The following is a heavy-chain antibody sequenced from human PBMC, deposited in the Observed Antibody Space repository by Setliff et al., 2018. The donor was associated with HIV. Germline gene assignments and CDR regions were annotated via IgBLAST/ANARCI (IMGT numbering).Heavy chain of an antibody. J-gene: IGHJ4*02. Sequence: SETLSLTCAVSGYSVSSGYYWGWIRQPPGKGLEWIGSMFHSGSTYYNPSLKSRVTMSGDTSKNQFSLKLSSVTAADTAVYYCAREDFYDSSGYRPLGYFDYWGQGTQVTVSS. CDR2: MFHSGST. CDR1: GYSVSSGYY. V-gene: IGHV4-38-2*02. D-gene: IGHD3-22*01. CDR3: AREDFYDSSGYRPLGYFDY.